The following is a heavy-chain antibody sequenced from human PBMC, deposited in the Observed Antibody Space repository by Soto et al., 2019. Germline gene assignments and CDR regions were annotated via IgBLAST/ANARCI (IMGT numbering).Heavy chain of an antibody. V-gene: IGHV4-59*01. Sequence: SETLSLTCTVSGGSISIYYWSWIRDPPGKGLEWIGYIYYSGSTNYNPSLKSRVTISVDTSKNQFSLKLSSVTAADTAVYYCARGQSGITGTTDWFDPWGQGTLVTVSS. J-gene: IGHJ5*02. CDR1: GGSISIYY. CDR2: IYYSGST. D-gene: IGHD1-7*01. CDR3: ARGQSGITGTTDWFDP.